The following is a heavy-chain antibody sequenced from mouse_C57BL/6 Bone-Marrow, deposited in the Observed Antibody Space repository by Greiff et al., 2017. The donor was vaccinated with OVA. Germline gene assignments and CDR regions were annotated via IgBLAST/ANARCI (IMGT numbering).Heavy chain of an antibody. D-gene: IGHD2-4*01. CDR1: GFTFSSYA. CDR2: ISDGGSYT. V-gene: IGHV5-4*01. Sequence: EVHLVESGGGLVKPGGSLKLSCAASGFTFSSYAMSWVRQTPEKRLEWVATISDGGSYTYYPDNVKGRFTISRDNAKNNLYLQMSHLKSEDTAMYYCARGGGVYYDYDWFAYWGQGTLVTVSA. CDR3: ARGGGVYYDYDWFAY. J-gene: IGHJ3*01.